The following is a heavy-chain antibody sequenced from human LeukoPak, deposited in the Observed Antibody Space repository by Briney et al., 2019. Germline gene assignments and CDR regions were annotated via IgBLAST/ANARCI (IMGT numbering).Heavy chain of an antibody. CDR1: GGSISSHY. CDR2: IYYSGST. CDR3: AREDSSGLRFDY. Sequence: SETLSLTCTVPGGSISSHYWSWIRQPPGKGLEWIGYIYYSGSTNYNPSLKSRVTISVDTSKNQFSLRLSSVTAADTAVYYCAREDSSGLRFDYWGQGTLVTVSS. J-gene: IGHJ4*02. V-gene: IGHV4-59*11. D-gene: IGHD3-22*01.